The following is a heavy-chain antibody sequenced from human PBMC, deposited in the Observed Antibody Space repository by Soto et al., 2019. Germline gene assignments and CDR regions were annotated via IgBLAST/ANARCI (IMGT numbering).Heavy chain of an antibody. CDR1: GFTFSSYG. CDR2: ISYDGSNK. Sequence: GGSLRLSCAASGFTFSSYGMHWVRQAPGKGLEWVAVISYDGSNKYYADSVKGRFTISRDNSKNTLYLQMNSLRAEDTAVYYCAKGVYGSGSYYFDYWGQGTLVTVSS. D-gene: IGHD3-10*01. V-gene: IGHV3-30*18. CDR3: AKGVYGSGSYYFDY. J-gene: IGHJ4*02.